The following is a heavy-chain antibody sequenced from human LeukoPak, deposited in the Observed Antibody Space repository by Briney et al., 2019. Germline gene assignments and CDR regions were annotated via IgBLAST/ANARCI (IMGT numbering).Heavy chain of an antibody. J-gene: IGHJ4*02. CDR3: ARDLGAARTFDY. V-gene: IGHV1-69*05. D-gene: IGHD6-6*01. CDR2: IIPIFGTA. Sequence: SVEVSCKASGGTFSSYAISWVRQAPGQGLEWMGGIIPIFGTANYAQKFQGRVTITTDESTSTAYMELSSLRSEDTAVYYCARDLGAARTFDYWGQGTLVTVSS. CDR1: GGTFSSYA.